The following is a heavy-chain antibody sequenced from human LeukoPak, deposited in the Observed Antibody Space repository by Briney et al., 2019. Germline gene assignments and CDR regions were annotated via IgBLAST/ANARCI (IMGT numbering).Heavy chain of an antibody. CDR2: IYYSGST. J-gene: IGHJ4*02. D-gene: IGHD5-24*01. V-gene: IGHV4-31*03. CDR3: ARGVGKVATRCDY. CDR1: GGSISSGAYY. Sequence: SETLSLTCTVSGGSISSGAYYWSWIRQHPGKGLEWIGYIYYSGSTYYNPSLKSRVTISVDTSKNQFSLKLSSVTAADTAVYYCARGVGKVATRCDYWGQGTLVTVSS.